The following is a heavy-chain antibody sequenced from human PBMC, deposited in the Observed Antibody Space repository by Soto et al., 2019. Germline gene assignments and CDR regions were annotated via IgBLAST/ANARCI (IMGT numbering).Heavy chain of an antibody. CDR2: ISYDGSNK. D-gene: IGHD4-17*01. CDR1: GFTFSSYA. V-gene: IGHV3-30-3*01. Sequence: VQLVESGGGVVQPGRSLRLSCAASGFTFSSYAMHWVRQAPGKGLEWVAVISYDGSNKYYADSVKGRFTISRDNSKNTLYLQMNSLRAEDTAVYYCARGGDGEMATMTAYWGQGTLVTVSS. J-gene: IGHJ4*02. CDR3: ARGGDGEMATMTAY.